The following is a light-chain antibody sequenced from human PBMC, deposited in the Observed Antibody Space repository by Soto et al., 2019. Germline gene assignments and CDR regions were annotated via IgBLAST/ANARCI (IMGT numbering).Light chain of an antibody. CDR1: TSDVGGHNY. CDR2: EVI. Sequence: QSVLTQPASVSGSRGQSITISCTGTTSDVGGHNYVSWYQQYPGRAPKLMIYEVIYRPSGVSNRFSGSKSGNTASLTISGLQAEDEADYYCSSYTSSTPLYVFGTGTKLTVL. V-gene: IGLV2-14*01. CDR3: SSYTSSTPLYV. J-gene: IGLJ1*01.